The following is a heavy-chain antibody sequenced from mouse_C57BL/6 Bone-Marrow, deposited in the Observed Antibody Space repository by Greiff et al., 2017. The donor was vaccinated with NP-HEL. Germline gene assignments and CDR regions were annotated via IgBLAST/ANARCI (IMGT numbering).Heavy chain of an antibody. Sequence: EVKVVESGGGLVQSGRSLRLSCATSGFTFSDFYMEWVRQAPGKGLEWIAASRNKANDYTTEYSASVQGRFIVSRDTAQSILYLQMNALRAEDTAIFYCARVALDWYSDVWGAVTTVTVSS. V-gene: IGHV7-1*01. CDR1: GFTFSDFY. CDR2: SRNKANDYTT. CDR3: ARVALDWYSDV. J-gene: IGHJ1*01.